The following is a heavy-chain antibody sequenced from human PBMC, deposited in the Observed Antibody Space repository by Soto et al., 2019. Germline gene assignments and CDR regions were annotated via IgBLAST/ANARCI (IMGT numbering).Heavy chain of an antibody. Sequence: GGSLRLSCAASGFTFSSYSMNWVRQAPGKGLEWVSSISSSSSYIYYADSVKGRFTISRDNAKNSLYLQMNSLRAEDTAVYYCASGARGYSYGWDGWGQGTLVTVSS. CDR1: GFTFSSYS. CDR2: ISSSSSYI. CDR3: ASGARGYSYGWDG. V-gene: IGHV3-21*01. J-gene: IGHJ4*02. D-gene: IGHD5-18*01.